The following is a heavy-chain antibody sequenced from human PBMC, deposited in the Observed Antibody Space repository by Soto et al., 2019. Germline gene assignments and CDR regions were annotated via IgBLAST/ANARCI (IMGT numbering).Heavy chain of an antibody. J-gene: IGHJ4*01. D-gene: IGHD2-2*01. V-gene: IGHV1-69*09. CDR2: INPLSGIP. Sequence: QVQLVQSGAEVKKPESSVKVSCQTSGGTFVRHVISWVRQAPGQGPEWMGKINPLSGIPNYAQKFQDRVTFTADTDSSTAYMELSSLRSDDTAVYYCAAPACAATWCSPSHNLDHWGHGTLVTVSS. CDR1: GGTFVRHV. CDR3: AAPACAATWCSPSHNLDH.